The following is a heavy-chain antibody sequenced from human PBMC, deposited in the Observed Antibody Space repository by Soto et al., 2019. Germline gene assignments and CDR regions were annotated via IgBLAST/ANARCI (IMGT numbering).Heavy chain of an antibody. V-gene: IGHV4-59*01. D-gene: IGHD3-22*01. J-gene: IGHJ6*02. CDR2: IYYSGST. CDR1: GGSISSYY. CDR3: ARGYYDSSGYLYYYYYYGMDV. Sequence: SETLSFTCTVSGGSISSYYWSWIRQPPGKGLEWIGYIYYSGSTNYNPSLKSRVTISVDTSKNQFSLKLSSVTAADTAVYYCARGYYDSSGYLYYYYYYGMDVWGQGTTVTVSS.